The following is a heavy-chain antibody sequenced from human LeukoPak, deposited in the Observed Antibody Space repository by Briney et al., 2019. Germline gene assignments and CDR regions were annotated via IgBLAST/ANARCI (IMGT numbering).Heavy chain of an antibody. Sequence: GGSLRLSCAASGFTFSSYSMNWVRQAPGKGLEWVSSISSSSSYIYYADSVKGRFTISRDNAKNSLYLQMNSLRAEDTAVYYCARVAITSYYGSGSYQYPLDYWGQGTLVTVSS. CDR1: GFTFSSYS. D-gene: IGHD3-10*01. V-gene: IGHV3-21*01. CDR3: ARVAITSYYGSGSYQYPLDY. CDR2: ISSSSSYI. J-gene: IGHJ4*02.